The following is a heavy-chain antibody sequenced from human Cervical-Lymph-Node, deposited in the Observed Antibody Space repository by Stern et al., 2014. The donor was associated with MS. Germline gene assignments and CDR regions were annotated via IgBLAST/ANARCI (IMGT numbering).Heavy chain of an antibody. Sequence: EVHLVESGGTLVQPGGSLRLCWAASGFTFSSYAMSWVRPAPGKGLGCVSCISGSDCSTFYADSLNRRFTISRDNSKNTLFLQMNSLRAEDTAVYYCAKVYGSGPFDYWAREPWSPSPQ. CDR2: ISGSDCST. V-gene: IGHV3-23*04. CDR1: GFTFSSYA. D-gene: IGHD6-19*01. CDR3: AKVYGSGPFDY. J-gene: IGHJ4*02.